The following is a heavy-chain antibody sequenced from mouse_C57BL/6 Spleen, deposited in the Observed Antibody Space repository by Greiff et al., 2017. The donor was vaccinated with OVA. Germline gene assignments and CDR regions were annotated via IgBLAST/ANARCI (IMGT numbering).Heavy chain of an antibody. CDR1: GYTFTSYW. J-gene: IGHJ1*03. D-gene: IGHD2-4*01. V-gene: IGHV1-74*01. Sequence: QVQLQQPGAELVKPGASVKVSCKASGYTFTSYWMHWVKQRPGQGLEWIGRIHPSDSDTNSNQKFKGKATLTVEKSSSTAYMQLSSLTSEDSAVYYCAPTGIYYDYDVGYFDGWGTGTTVTVSS. CDR2: IHPSDSDT. CDR3: APTGIYYDYDVGYFDG.